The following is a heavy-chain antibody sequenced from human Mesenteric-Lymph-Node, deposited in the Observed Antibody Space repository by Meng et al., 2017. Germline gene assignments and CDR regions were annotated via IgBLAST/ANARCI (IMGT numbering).Heavy chain of an antibody. CDR1: GFTFSDYY. J-gene: IGHJ4*02. CDR2: ISSSGSTI. Sequence: GGSLRLSCPASGFTFSDYYMSWIRQAPGKGLEWVSYISSSGSTIYYADSVKGRFTISRDNAKNSLYLQMTTLRAGDTSIYYCAKDMGDGATIMYYFDYWGQGTLVTVSS. D-gene: IGHD5-24*01. V-gene: IGHV3-11*01. CDR3: AKDMGDGATIMYYFDY.